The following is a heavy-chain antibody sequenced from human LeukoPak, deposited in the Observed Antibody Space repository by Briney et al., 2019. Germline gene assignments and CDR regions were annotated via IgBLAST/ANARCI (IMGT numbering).Heavy chain of an antibody. D-gene: IGHD3-10*01. V-gene: IGHV4-34*01. J-gene: IGHJ4*02. CDR3: ARLATYYYGSGTQY. CDR1: GGSFSGYY. CDR2: INHSGST. Sequence: PSETLSLTCAVYGGSFSGYYWSWIRQPPGEGLEWIGEINHSGSTNYNPSLKSRVTISVDASKNQFSLKLSSVTAADTAVYYCARLATYYYGSGTQYWGQGTLVTVSS.